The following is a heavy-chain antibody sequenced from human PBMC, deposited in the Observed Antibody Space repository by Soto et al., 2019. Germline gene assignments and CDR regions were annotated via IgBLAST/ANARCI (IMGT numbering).Heavy chain of an antibody. V-gene: IGHV4-38-2*01. Sequence: PSETLSLTCAVSGYSISSGYYWGWIRQPPGKGLEWIGSIYHSGSTYYNPSLKSRVTISVDTSKNQFSLKLSSVTAADTAVYYCARGTAAADNLDALDIWGQGTMVTVSS. CDR1: GYSISSGYY. CDR2: IYHSGST. D-gene: IGHD6-13*01. CDR3: ARGTAAADNLDALDI. J-gene: IGHJ3*02.